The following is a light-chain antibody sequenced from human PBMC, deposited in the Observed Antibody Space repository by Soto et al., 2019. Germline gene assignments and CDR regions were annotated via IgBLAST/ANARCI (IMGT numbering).Light chain of an antibody. CDR3: AAWDDSLNGNV. CDR2: SSN. Sequence: QSVLTQPFSASGTPGQRVTISCSGSSYNIGSNTVNWYQQLPGTAPKLLIYSSNQRPSGVPDRFSGSKSGTSASLAISGLQSEDEADYYCAAWDDSLNGNVFGTGTKVTVL. CDR1: SYNIGSNT. V-gene: IGLV1-44*01. J-gene: IGLJ1*01.